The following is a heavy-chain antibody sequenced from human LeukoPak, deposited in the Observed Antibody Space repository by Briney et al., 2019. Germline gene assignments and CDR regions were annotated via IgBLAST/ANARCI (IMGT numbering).Heavy chain of an antibody. Sequence: GGSLRLSCAASGFTASGNYMSWVRQAPGKGLEWVSVIYTAGSTSYADSVKGRITTSRDNSKNTLYLQMNSLRAEDTAVYFCAGGSRWPGLSYWGQGTLLTVSS. CDR1: GFTASGNY. CDR2: IYTAGST. CDR3: AGGSRWPGLSY. V-gene: IGHV3-53*01. J-gene: IGHJ4*02. D-gene: IGHD6-13*01.